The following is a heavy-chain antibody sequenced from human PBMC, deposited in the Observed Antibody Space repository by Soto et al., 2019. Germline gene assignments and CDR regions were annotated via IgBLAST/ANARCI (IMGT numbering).Heavy chain of an antibody. V-gene: IGHV4-34*02. Sequence: QVHLQQWGAGLLKPSETLSLTCAVYGASFIGYYWTWIRQPPGKGLEWIGEINHRGYTNYNPSLKSRVTISIDTSKNQFSLKLTSVTAADKSVYYCARTDIVTTNWFDPWGRGTVVTVSS. CDR2: INHRGYT. J-gene: IGHJ5*02. CDR1: GASFIGYY. D-gene: IGHD5-12*01. CDR3: ARTDIVTTNWFDP.